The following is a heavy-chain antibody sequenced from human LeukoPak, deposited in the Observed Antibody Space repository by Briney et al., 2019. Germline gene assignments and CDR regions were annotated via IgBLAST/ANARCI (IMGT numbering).Heavy chain of an antibody. Sequence: GGSLRLSCAASGFTFSSYEMNWVRQAPGKGLEWVSYISSSGSTIYYADSVKGRFTISRDNAKNSLYLQMNSLRAEDTAVYYCAELGITMIGGVWGKGTPVTVSS. CDR2: ISSSGSTI. D-gene: IGHD3-10*02. CDR3: AELGITMIGGV. V-gene: IGHV3-48*03. J-gene: IGHJ6*04. CDR1: GFTFSSYE.